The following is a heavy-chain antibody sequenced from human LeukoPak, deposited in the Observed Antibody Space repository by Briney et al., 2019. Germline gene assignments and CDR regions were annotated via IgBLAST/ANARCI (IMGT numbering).Heavy chain of an antibody. CDR2: ISGSDGST. J-gene: IGHJ6*02. D-gene: IGHD1-14*01. V-gene: IGHV3-23*01. CDR1: GFTFSSYA. CDR3: EKGTGNYYYGMDV. Sequence: PGGSLRLSCAASGFTFSSYAMSWVRQAPGKGLEWVSAISGSDGSTYYAGSVKGRFTISRDNSKNTLYLQMNSLRAEDTAVYYCEKGTGNYYYGMDVWGQGTTVTVSS.